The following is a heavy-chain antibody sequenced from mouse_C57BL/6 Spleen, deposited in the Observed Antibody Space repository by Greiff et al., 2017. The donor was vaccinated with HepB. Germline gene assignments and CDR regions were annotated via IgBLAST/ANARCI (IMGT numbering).Heavy chain of an antibody. Sequence: QVQLKQSGAELAKPGASVKLSCKASGYTFTSYWMHWVKQRPGQGLEWIGYINPSSGYTKYNQKFKDKATLTADKSSSTAYMQLSSLTYEDSAVYYCTPRGARYWYFDVWGTGTTVTVSS. CDR2: INPSSGYT. CDR1: GYTFTSYW. J-gene: IGHJ1*03. V-gene: IGHV1-7*01. CDR3: TPRGARYWYFDV. D-gene: IGHD3-1*01.